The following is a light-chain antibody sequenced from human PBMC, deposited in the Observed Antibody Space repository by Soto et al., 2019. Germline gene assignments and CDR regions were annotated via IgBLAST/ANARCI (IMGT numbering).Light chain of an antibody. CDR2: GAS. V-gene: IGKV3-15*01. CDR3: QQYNNWPPVT. J-gene: IGKJ5*01. CDR1: QSVSNN. Sequence: EIVMTQSPVTLSMSPGERVTLSCRASQSVSNNLAWYQQKSGQAPRLLIYGASTRVTGIPARFSGSGSGTEFTLTISSLQSEDFAIYYCQQYNNWPPVTFGQGTRLDIK.